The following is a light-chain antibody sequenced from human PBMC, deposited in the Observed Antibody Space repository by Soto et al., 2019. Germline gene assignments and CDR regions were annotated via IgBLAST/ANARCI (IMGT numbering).Light chain of an antibody. CDR1: QSITRN. J-gene: IGKJ1*01. Sequence: EIVMTQSPATLSVSPGARAPLSCRARQSITRNLAWYQQSPGQAPRLLIYGASTRATGIPARFSGSGSGTDFTLTISSLEAEDFAVYYCQQRSDWPPTFGQGTKVDI. CDR3: QQRSDWPPT. CDR2: GAS. V-gene: IGKV3-15*01.